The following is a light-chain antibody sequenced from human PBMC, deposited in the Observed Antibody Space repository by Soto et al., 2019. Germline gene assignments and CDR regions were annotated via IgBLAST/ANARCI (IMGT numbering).Light chain of an antibody. V-gene: IGKV1-16*02. CDR3: QQYNSYPYT. CDR2: AAS. J-gene: IGKJ2*01. Sequence: DIQMTQSPSSLSASVGDRVTITCRASQGIRNSLAWFQQKPGKAPESLIYAASSLQSGVPSKFSGSGSGTDFTLTISSLQPEDFATYYCQQYNSYPYTFGQGTKLEIK. CDR1: QGIRNS.